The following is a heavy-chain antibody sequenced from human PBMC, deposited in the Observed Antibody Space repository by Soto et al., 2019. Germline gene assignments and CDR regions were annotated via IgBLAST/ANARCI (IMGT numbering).Heavy chain of an antibody. CDR3: ARSITMVRGYLDWFDP. CDR2: IYYSGST. V-gene: IGHV4-59*01. CDR1: GGSISSYY. J-gene: IGHJ5*02. D-gene: IGHD3-10*01. Sequence: SETLSLTCTVSGGSISSYYWSWIRQPPGKGLEWIGYIYYSGSTNYNPSLKSRVTISVDTSKNQFSLKLSSVTAADTAVYYCARSITMVRGYLDWFDPWGQGTLVTVSS.